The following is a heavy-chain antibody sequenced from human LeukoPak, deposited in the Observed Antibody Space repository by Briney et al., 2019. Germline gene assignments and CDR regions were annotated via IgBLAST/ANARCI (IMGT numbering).Heavy chain of an antibody. V-gene: IGHV3-30*02. CDR2: IRYDGSNK. Sequence: GGSLKLSCAASGFTFSSYGMHWVRQAPGKGLEWVAFIRYDGSNKYYADSVKGRFTISRDNSKNTLYLQMNSLRAEDTAVYHCAKGGYYDSSGYFPVRFGYWGQGTLVTVSS. J-gene: IGHJ4*02. CDR3: AKGGYYDSSGYFPVRFGY. D-gene: IGHD3-22*01. CDR1: GFTFSSYG.